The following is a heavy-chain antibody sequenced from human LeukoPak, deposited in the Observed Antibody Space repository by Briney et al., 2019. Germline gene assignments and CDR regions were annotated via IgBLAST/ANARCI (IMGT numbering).Heavy chain of an antibody. Sequence: PSETLSLTCTVSGGSISSSSYYWGWIRQPPGKGLEWIGSIYYSGSTYYNPSLKSRVTISVDTSKNQFSLKLSSVTAADTAVYYCARLRDLYNCFDPWGQGTLVIVSS. CDR1: GGSISSSSYY. V-gene: IGHV4-39*07. CDR3: ARLRDLYNCFDP. J-gene: IGHJ5*02. CDR2: IYYSGST. D-gene: IGHD5-24*01.